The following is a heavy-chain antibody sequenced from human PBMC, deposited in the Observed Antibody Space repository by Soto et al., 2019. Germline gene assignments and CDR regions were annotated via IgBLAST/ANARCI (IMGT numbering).Heavy chain of an antibody. D-gene: IGHD3-10*01. Sequence: PSETLSLTCAFSGYSISSGYYWGWIRQPPGKGLEWIGSIYHSGSMFYNPSLKSRVTISVDTSKNQFSLKLSSVTAADTAVYYCARKGAYNSRSFYYYHYGMDVWGQGTTVTVSS. CDR1: GYSISSGYY. V-gene: IGHV4-38-2*01. CDR3: ARKGAYNSRSFYYYHYGMDV. J-gene: IGHJ6*02. CDR2: IYHSGSM.